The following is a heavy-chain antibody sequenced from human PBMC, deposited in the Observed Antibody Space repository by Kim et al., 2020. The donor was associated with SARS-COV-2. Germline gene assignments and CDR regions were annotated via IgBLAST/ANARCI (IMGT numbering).Heavy chain of an antibody. Sequence: KGRFTISRDKSKNTRYLQMSSVRAVGTTVYYCARDDYGYVWGSYRFDYWGQGTLVTVSS. D-gene: IGHD3-16*02. J-gene: IGHJ4*02. V-gene: IGHV3-30*05. CDR3: ARDDYGYVWGSYRFDY.